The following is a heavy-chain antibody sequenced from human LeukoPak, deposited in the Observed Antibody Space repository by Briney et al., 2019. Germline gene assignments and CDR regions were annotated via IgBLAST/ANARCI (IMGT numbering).Heavy chain of an antibody. V-gene: IGHV3-13*01. Sequence: GGSLRLSCAASGFTFSGYDMHWVRQATGKGLEWASAIGTAGDTYYPGSVKGRFTISRENAKNSLYLQMNSRRAGGTAVYYCARVSGMVKVYDYWGQGTLVTVSS. CDR3: ARVSGMVKVYDY. J-gene: IGHJ4*02. D-gene: IGHD4/OR15-4a*01. CDR1: GFTFSGYD. CDR2: IGTAGDT.